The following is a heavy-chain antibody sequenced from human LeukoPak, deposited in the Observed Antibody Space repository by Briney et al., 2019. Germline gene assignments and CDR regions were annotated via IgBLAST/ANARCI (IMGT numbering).Heavy chain of an antibody. CDR2: IYASGST. Sequence: PSETLSLTCTVSGGSFSSYYWSWIRQPAGKGLEWIGRIYASGSTNYNPSLKSRVTMSVDTSKNQFSLKLSSVTAADTAVYYCARDTRYSSGWAYFDYWGQGTLVTVSS. V-gene: IGHV4-4*07. J-gene: IGHJ4*02. CDR1: GGSFSSYY. D-gene: IGHD6-19*01. CDR3: ARDTRYSSGWAYFDY.